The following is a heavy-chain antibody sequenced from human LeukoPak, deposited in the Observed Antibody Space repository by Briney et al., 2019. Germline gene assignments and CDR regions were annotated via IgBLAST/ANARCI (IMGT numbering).Heavy chain of an antibody. CDR2: ISSSSSYI. V-gene: IGHV3-21*01. D-gene: IGHD6-13*01. CDR3: ARGFIAAAWDYMDV. J-gene: IGHJ6*03. Sequence: RGSLRLSCAASGFTFSSYSMNWVRQAPGKGLEWVSSISSSSSYIYYADSVKGRFTISRDNAKNSLYLQMNSLRAEDTAVYYCARGFIAAAWDYMDVWGKGTTVTVSS. CDR1: GFTFSSYS.